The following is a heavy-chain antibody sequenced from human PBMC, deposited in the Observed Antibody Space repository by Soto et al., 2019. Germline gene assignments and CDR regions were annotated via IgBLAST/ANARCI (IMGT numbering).Heavy chain of an antibody. CDR2: IWYDGSNK. V-gene: IGHV3-33*01. CDR3: ARAANYVHDYGDYVDYYYYGMDV. D-gene: IGHD4-17*01. J-gene: IGHJ6*02. Sequence: QVQLVESGGGVVQPGRSLRLSCAASGFTFSSYGMHWVRQAPGKGLEWVAVIWYDGSNKYYADSVKGRFTISRDNSKNTLYLQMNSLRAEDTAVYYCARAANYVHDYGDYVDYYYYGMDVWGQGTTVTVSS. CDR1: GFTFSSYG.